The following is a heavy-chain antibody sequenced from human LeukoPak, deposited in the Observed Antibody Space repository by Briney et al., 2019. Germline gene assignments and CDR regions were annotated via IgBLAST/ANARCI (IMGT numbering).Heavy chain of an antibody. D-gene: IGHD2-15*01. V-gene: IGHV4-59*01. CDR3: ARGGWRLDY. Sequence: PSETLSLTCTVSGXSISSYYWSWIRQPPGKGLEWIGYIYYTGTTNYNPSLKSRVTISVDTSKNQFSLKLSSVTAADTAVYYCARGGWRLDYWGQGTLVTVSS. CDR2: IYYTGTT. J-gene: IGHJ4*02. CDR1: GXSISSYY.